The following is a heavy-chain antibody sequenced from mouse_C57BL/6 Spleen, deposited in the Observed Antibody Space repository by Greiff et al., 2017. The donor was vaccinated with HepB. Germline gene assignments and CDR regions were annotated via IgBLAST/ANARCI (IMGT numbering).Heavy chain of an antibody. Sequence: EVKLMESGGGLVKPGGSLKLSCAASGFTFSDYGMHWVRQAPEKGLEWVAYISSGSSTIYYADTVKCRFTISRDNAKNTLFLQMTSLRSEDTAMYYCARLRLNWDRDYWGQGTTLTVSS. J-gene: IGHJ2*01. V-gene: IGHV5-17*01. CDR1: GFTFSDYG. CDR2: ISSGSSTI. D-gene: IGHD4-1*01. CDR3: ARLRLNWDRDY.